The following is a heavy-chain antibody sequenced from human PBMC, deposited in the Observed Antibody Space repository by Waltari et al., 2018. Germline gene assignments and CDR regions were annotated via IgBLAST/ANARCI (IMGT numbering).Heavy chain of an antibody. Sequence: EVQLVVSGGGLVKPGGSLSLSCADSGVTFSSSSMNWVRQAPGKGLEWVSSISSSSSYIYYADAVKGRFTISRDNAKNSLYLQMNSRRAEDTAVYYCARDREYSSGWGQGTLVTVSS. D-gene: IGHD6-19*01. CDR3: ARDREYSSG. CDR1: GVTFSSSS. J-gene: IGHJ4*02. CDR2: ISSSSSYI. V-gene: IGHV3-21*01.